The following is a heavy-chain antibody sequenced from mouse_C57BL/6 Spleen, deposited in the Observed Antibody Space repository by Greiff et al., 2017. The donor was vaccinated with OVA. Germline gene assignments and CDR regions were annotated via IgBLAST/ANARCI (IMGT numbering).Heavy chain of an antibody. D-gene: IGHD2-1*01. Sequence: QVQLQQPGAELVKPGASVKLSCKASGYTFTSYWMQWVKQRPGQGLEWIGEIDPSDSYTNYNQKFKGEATLTVDTSSSTAYMQLSSLTSEDSAVYYCARFNYPFAYWGQGTLVTVSA. CDR1: GYTFTSYW. J-gene: IGHJ3*01. CDR2: IDPSDSYT. CDR3: ARFNYPFAY. V-gene: IGHV1-50*01.